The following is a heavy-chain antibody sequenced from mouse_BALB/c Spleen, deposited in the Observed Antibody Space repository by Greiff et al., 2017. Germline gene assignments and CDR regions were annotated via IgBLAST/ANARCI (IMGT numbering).Heavy chain of an antibody. J-gene: IGHJ2*01. CDR3: TREGAPTDY. CDR1: GYTFTSYW. Sequence: QVQLQQPGAELVRPGASVKLSCKASGYTFTSYWINWVKQRPGQGLEWIGNIYPSDSYTNYNQKFKDKATLTVDKSSSTAYMQLSSPTSEDSAVYYCTREGAPTDYWGQGTTRTVSS. CDR2: IYPSDSYT. V-gene: IGHV1-69*02.